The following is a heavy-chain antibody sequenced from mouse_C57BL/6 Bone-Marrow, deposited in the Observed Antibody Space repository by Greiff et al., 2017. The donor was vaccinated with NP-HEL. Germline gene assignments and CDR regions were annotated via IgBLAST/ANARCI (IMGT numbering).Heavy chain of an antibody. V-gene: IGHV5-6*01. CDR3: ARHYDSNYFDY. J-gene: IGHJ2*01. D-gene: IGHD1-1*01. CDR1: GFTFSSYG. Sequence: EVQLVESGGDLVKPGGSLKLSCAASGFTFSSYGMSWVRQTPDKRLEWVATISSGGSYTYYPDSVKGRFTISRDNAKNTLYLQMSSLKSEDTAMYYCARHYDSNYFDYWGQGTTLTVSS. CDR2: ISSGGSYT.